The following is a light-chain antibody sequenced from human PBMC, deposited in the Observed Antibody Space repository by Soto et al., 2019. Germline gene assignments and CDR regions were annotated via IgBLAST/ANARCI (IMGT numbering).Light chain of an antibody. CDR3: CSYAGVTWGYV. CDR1: SRDVGAYNL. Sequence: QSVLTQPASVSGSPGQSITISCTGTSRDVGAYNLVSWYQHYSSKAPKLLIYEVSQWPSGISDRFSGSKSGNTASLTISGLQAEDEADYYCCSYAGVTWGYVFGTGTKVTVL. J-gene: IGLJ1*01. CDR2: EVS. V-gene: IGLV2-23*02.